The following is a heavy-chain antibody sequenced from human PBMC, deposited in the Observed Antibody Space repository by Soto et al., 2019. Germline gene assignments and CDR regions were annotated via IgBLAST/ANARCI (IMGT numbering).Heavy chain of an antibody. CDR1: GGSISGSNL. D-gene: IGHD6-13*01. Sequence: PSETLSLTCAVSGGSISGSNLWTWVRQPPGKGLEWIGYIYYSGSTNYNPSLKSRVTISVDTSKNQFSLKLSSVTAADTAVYYCASSNIAAAGFYYYGMDVWGRGTTVTVSS. CDR2: IYYSGST. CDR3: ASSNIAAAGFYYYGMDV. V-gene: IGHV4-4*02. J-gene: IGHJ6*02.